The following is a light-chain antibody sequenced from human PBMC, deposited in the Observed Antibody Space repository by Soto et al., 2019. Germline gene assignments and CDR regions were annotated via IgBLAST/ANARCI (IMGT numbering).Light chain of an antibody. CDR2: GNS. J-gene: IGLJ1*01. CDR3: QSYDSSLSGSWV. CDR1: SSNIGAGYD. V-gene: IGLV1-40*01. Sequence: QSVLTQPPSVSGAPGQRVTISCTGSSSNIGAGYDVHWYQQLPGTAPKLLIYGNSNRPSGVPDRFSGSKSGTSASLAITGLQDEDEADYYCQSYDSSLSGSWVFGTGTKLTVL.